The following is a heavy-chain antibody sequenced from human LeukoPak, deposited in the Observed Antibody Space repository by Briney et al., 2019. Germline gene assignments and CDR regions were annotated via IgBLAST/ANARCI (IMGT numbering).Heavy chain of an antibody. CDR3: PRESDYDSSGYYLS. Sequence: ASVKVSCKASGGTFISYAISWVRQAPGQGLEWMGGIIPIFGTANYAQKFQGRVTITTDESTSTAYMELSSLRSEDTAVYYCPRESDYDSSGYYLSWGQGTLVTVSS. V-gene: IGHV1-69*05. J-gene: IGHJ4*02. CDR2: IIPIFGTA. D-gene: IGHD3-22*01. CDR1: GGTFISYA.